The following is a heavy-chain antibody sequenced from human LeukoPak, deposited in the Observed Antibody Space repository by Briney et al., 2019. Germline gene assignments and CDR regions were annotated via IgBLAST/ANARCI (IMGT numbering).Heavy chain of an antibody. CDR2: IKSKTDGGTT. Sequence: GGSLRLSCAASGFTFSNAWMSWVRQAPGKGLEWVGRIKSKTDGGTTDFAAPVKGRFTISRDDSKNTLYLQMNSLKTEDTAVYYCTATYYYDSSGYYLFDYWGQGTLVTVSS. J-gene: IGHJ4*02. D-gene: IGHD3-22*01. CDR3: TATYYYDSSGYYLFDY. CDR1: GFTFSNAW. V-gene: IGHV3-15*01.